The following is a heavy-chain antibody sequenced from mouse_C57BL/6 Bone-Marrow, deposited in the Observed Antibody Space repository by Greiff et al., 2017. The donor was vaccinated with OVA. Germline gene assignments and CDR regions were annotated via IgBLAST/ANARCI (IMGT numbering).Heavy chain of an antibody. CDR2: ISGGGGNT. CDR3: AGYYYGSSHYAMDY. J-gene: IGHJ4*01. D-gene: IGHD1-1*01. V-gene: IGHV5-9*01. CDR1: GFTFSSYT. Sequence: EVKLVESGGGLVKPGGSLKLSCAASGFTFSSYTMSWVRQTPEKRLEWVATISGGGGNTYYPDSVKGRFPISRDNAKNTLYLQMSSLRSEDTALYYCAGYYYGSSHYAMDYGGQGTSVTVSS.